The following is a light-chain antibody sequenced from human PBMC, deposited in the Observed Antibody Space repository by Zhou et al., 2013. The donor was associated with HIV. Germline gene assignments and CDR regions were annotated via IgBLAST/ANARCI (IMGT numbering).Light chain of an antibody. Sequence: DIQMTQSPSTLSASVGDRVTITCRASQSIGSWLAWYQQKPGKAPKFLIYKTSSLESGVPSRFSGSGSGTEFTLTISSMQSEDFAVYYCQQYNNWPPMYTFGQGTRLEI. CDR3: QQYNNWPPMYT. CDR1: QSIGSW. J-gene: IGKJ2*01. V-gene: IGKV1-5*03. CDR2: KTS.